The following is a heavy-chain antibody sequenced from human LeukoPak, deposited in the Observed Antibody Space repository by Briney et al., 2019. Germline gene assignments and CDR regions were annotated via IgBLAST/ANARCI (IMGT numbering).Heavy chain of an antibody. J-gene: IGHJ4*02. Sequence: SETLSLTCTVSGGSISSYYWSWIRQPPGKGLEWIGYIYYSGSTNYNPSLKSRVTISVDTSKNQFSLKLSSVTAADTAVYYCGRDLGGSSADYWGQGTLVTVSS. V-gene: IGHV4-59*01. CDR1: GGSISSYY. CDR3: GRDLGGSSADY. D-gene: IGHD6-6*01. CDR2: IYYSGST.